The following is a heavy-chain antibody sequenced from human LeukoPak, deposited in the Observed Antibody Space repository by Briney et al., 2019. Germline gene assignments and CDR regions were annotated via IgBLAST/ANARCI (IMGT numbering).Heavy chain of an antibody. J-gene: IGHJ4*02. D-gene: IGHD3-16*02. CDR1: GFTFSSYT. CDR3: ARGDYVWGSYRHTPDY. CDR2: IKQDGSEK. Sequence: GGSLRLSCTASGFTFSSYTMSWVRQAPGKGLEWVANIKQDGSEKYYVDSVKGRFTISRDNAKNSLYLQMNSLRAEDTAVYYCARGDYVWGSYRHTPDYWGQGTLVTVSS. V-gene: IGHV3-7*04.